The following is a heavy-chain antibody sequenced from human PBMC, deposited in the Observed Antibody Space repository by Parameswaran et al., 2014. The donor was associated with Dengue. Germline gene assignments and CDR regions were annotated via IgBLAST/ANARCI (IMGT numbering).Heavy chain of an antibody. V-gene: IGHV1-18*01. D-gene: IGHD3-10*01. CDR3: ARDCDDFYYGSGSCNWFDP. Sequence: WVRQAPGQGLEWMGWISAYNGNTNYAQKLQGRVTMTTDTSTSTAYMELRSLRSDDTAVYYCARDCDDFYYGSGSCNWFDPWGQGTLVTVSS. J-gene: IGHJ5*02. CDR2: ISAYNGNT.